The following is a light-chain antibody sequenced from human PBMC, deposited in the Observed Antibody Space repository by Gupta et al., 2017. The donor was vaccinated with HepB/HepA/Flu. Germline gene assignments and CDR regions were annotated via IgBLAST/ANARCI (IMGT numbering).Light chain of an antibody. J-gene: IGKJ4*01. CDR1: QDISNY. Sequence: DIQMTQSPSSLSASVRDRVTITCQASQDISNYLNWYQVKPGKAPKLLIYDASNLETGVPSRFSGSGSGTHFTFTISSLQPEDIATYYCQQYDNLPITFGGGTKVEIK. CDR2: DAS. V-gene: IGKV1-33*01. CDR3: QQYDNLPIT.